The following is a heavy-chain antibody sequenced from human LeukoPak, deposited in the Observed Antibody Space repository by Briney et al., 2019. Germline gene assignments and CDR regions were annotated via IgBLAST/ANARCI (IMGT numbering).Heavy chain of an antibody. CDR1: GFTFSNYA. V-gene: IGHV3-23*01. CDR3: ANIPFGGSAAALYYFDY. Sequence: GGSLRLSCAASGFTFSNYAMSWVRQAPGKGLEWVSAISGSGDSTYYADSVKGRFTISRDNSKNTLYLQMNSLRAEDTAVYYCANIPFGGSAAALYYFDYWGQGTLVTVSS. J-gene: IGHJ4*02. D-gene: IGHD6-13*01. CDR2: ISGSGDST.